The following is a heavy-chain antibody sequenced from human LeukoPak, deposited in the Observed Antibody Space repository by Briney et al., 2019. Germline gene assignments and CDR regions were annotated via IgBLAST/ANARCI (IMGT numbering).Heavy chain of an antibody. CDR3: ARIFSSAWGELGY. D-gene: IGHD6-19*01. Sequence: GGSLKLSCAASGFTFSSYWMHWVRQAPGKGLEWVSSISSSSSYIYYADSVKGRFTISRDNAENSLYLQMNSLRAEDTAVYYCARIFSSAWGELGYWGQGTLVTVSS. CDR2: ISSSSSYI. CDR1: GFTFSSYW. V-gene: IGHV3-21*01. J-gene: IGHJ4*02.